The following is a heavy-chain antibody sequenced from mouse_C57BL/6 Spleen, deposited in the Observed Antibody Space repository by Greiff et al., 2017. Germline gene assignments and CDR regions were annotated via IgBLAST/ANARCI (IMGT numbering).Heavy chain of an antibody. J-gene: IGHJ2*01. D-gene: IGHD1-1*01. CDR1: GYTFTSYW. Sequence: VQLQQPGAELVRPGSSVKLSCKASGYTFTSYWMHWVKQRPIQGLEWIGNIDPSDSETHYNQKFKDKATLTVDQSSSTAYMQLSSLTSEDSAVYYCARDYVGSPYYCDYWGQGTPRTVSA. CDR3: ARDYVGSPYYCDY. V-gene: IGHV1-52*01. CDR2: IDPSDSET.